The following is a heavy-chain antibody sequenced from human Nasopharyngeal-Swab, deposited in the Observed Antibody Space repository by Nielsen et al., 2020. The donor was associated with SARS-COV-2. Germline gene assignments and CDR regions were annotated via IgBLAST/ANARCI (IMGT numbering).Heavy chain of an antibody. Sequence: GGSLRLSCAASGFTFSSYGMHWVRQAPGKGLEWVAVISYDGSNKYYADSVKGRSTISRDNSKNTLYLQMNSLRAEDTAVYYCAKPHGGATYSPFFNYWGQGTLVTVSS. CDR2: ISYDGSNK. V-gene: IGHV3-30*18. J-gene: IGHJ4*02. D-gene: IGHD1-26*01. CDR1: GFTFSSYG. CDR3: AKPHGGATYSPFFNY.